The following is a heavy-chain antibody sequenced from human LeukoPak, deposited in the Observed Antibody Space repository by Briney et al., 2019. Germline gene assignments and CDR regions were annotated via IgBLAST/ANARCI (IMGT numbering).Heavy chain of an antibody. J-gene: IGHJ5*02. CDR2: IYHSGST. CDR3: ARGLRGYSGYEPYNWFDP. D-gene: IGHD5-12*01. V-gene: IGHV4-30-2*01. Sequence: SQTLSLTCAVSGGSISSGGYYWSWIRQPPGKGLEWIGYIYHSGSTYYNPSLKSRVTISVDRSKNQFALKLSSVTAADTAVYYCARGLRGYSGYEPYNWFDPWGQGTLVTVSS. CDR1: GGSISSGGYY.